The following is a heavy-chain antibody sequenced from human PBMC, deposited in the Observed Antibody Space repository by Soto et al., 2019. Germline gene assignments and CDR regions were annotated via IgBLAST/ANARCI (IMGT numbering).Heavy chain of an antibody. Sequence: PGGSLRLSCAASGFTFSSYAMHWVRQAPGKGLEWVAVISYDGSNKYYADSVKGRFTISRDNSKNTLYLQMNSLRAEDTAVYYCARDYYGSGSYRNYYYYYGMDVWGQGTTVTVSS. J-gene: IGHJ6*02. CDR1: GFTFSSYA. D-gene: IGHD3-10*01. CDR3: ARDYYGSGSYRNYYYYYGMDV. V-gene: IGHV3-30-3*01. CDR2: ISYDGSNK.